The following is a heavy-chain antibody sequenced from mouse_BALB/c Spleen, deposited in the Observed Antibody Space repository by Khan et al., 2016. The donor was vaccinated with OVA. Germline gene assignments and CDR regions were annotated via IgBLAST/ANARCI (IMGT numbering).Heavy chain of an antibody. D-gene: IGHD1-1*01. CDR2: ISYSGST. Sequence: EVELVESGPGLVKPSQSLSLTCTVTGYSITSNYAWNWIRQLPGNKLEWMGYISYSGSTSNNPSLKSRISITRDTAKNQFFLQLNYVTTEDGGKYYCSRGNYYGYALDYWGQGTSLTVSS. J-gene: IGHJ4*01. V-gene: IGHV3-2*02. CDR1: GYSITSNYA. CDR3: SRGNYYGYALDY.